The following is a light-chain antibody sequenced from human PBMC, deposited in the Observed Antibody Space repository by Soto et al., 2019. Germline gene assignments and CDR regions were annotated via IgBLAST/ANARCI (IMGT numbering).Light chain of an antibody. CDR3: QQYGGSPPYT. Sequence: EIVLTQSPGTLSLSPGERATLSCRASRSISSTYLAWYQQKPGQAPRLLIYGASSRATGIPDRFSGSGSGRDFALTFSRLEPEDFAVYYCQQYGGSPPYTFGQGTKLEIK. CDR2: GAS. V-gene: IGKV3-20*01. CDR1: RSISSTY. J-gene: IGKJ2*01.